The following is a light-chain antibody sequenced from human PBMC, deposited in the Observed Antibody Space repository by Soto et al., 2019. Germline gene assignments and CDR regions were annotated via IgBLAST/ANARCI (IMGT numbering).Light chain of an antibody. V-gene: IGKV1-5*03. J-gene: IGKJ1*01. CDR1: QSIDIW. CDR2: KAS. CDR3: QQYNGFSRT. Sequence: DIQMTQSPFTLSASVGDRVTITCRASQSIDIWLAWYQQKPGKAPKLLIYKASSLESGVPSRFSGSGSGTAFTLNISSLQPDDFASYYCQQYNGFSRTFGQGTKVEV.